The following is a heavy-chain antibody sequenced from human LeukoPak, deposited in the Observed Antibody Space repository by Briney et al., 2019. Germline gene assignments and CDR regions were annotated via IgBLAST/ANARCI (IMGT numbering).Heavy chain of an antibody. CDR2: IYYSGST. Sequence: SQTLSLTCTVSGGSISSGGYYWSWIRQHPGKGLEWIGYIYYSGSTYYNPSLKSRVTISVDTSKNQFSLKLTSVTAADTAVYYCARSYYYDSSAEDAFDIWGQGTMVTVSS. CDR3: ARSYYYDSSAEDAFDI. J-gene: IGHJ3*02. CDR1: GGSISSGGYY. V-gene: IGHV4-31*03. D-gene: IGHD3-22*01.